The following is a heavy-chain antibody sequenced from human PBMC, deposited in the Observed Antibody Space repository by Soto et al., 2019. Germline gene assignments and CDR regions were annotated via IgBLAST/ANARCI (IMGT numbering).Heavy chain of an antibody. Sequence: QVQLVESGGGVVQPGRSLRLSCAASGFTFSSFAMHWVRQAPGKGLEWVAVISDDGSNKFYADSVKDRFTISRDNSKNTLYLQMNSLRGEDTAVYYCARVEQWLYIAKYWGQGTLVTVSS. CDR2: ISDDGSNK. J-gene: IGHJ4*02. CDR1: GFTFSSFA. CDR3: ARVEQWLYIAKY. D-gene: IGHD6-19*01. V-gene: IGHV3-30-3*01.